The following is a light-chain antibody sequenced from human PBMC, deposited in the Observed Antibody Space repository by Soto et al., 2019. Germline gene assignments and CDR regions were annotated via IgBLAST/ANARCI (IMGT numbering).Light chain of an antibody. CDR3: SSLPNSGTLV. CDR2: EVS. CDR1: SSDVGSFNR. J-gene: IGLJ2*01. Sequence: QSALTQPPSVSGSPGQSVTISCTGASSDVGSFNRVSWYQQPPGTAPKLMIYEVSDRPSGVPDRFSGSKSGNTASLTISGLQAEDEGDYYCSSLPNSGTLVFGGGTKLTVL. V-gene: IGLV2-18*02.